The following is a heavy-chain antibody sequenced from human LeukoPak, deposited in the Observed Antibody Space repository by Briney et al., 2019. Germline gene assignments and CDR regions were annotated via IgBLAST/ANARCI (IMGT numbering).Heavy chain of an antibody. CDR3: ARVRDSSGYYYYYMDV. Sequence: SQTLSLTCTVSGGSTSSGDYYWSWIRQPPGKGLEWIGYIYYSGSTYYNPSLKSRVTISVDTSKNQFSLKLSSVTAADTAVYYCARVRDSSGYYYYYMDVWGKGTTVTVSS. D-gene: IGHD3-22*01. J-gene: IGHJ6*03. CDR1: GGSTSSGDYY. V-gene: IGHV4-30-4*08. CDR2: IYYSGST.